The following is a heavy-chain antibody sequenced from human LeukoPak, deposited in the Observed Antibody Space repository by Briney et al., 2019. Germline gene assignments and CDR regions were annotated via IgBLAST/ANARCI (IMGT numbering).Heavy chain of an antibody. CDR3: ARGFNGYLSSWSSFDY. V-gene: IGHV4-39*01. J-gene: IGHJ4*02. D-gene: IGHD6-13*01. CDR1: GGSISSSSYY. CDR2: IYYSGST. Sequence: SETLSLTCTVSGGSISSSSYYWGWIRQPPGKGLEWIGSIYYSGSTYYNPSLKSRVTISVDTSKNQFSLKLSSVTAADTAVYYCARGFNGYLSSWSSFDYWGQGTLVTVSS.